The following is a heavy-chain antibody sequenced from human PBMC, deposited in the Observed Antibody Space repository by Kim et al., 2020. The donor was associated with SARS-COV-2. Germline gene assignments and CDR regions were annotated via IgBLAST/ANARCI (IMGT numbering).Heavy chain of an antibody. J-gene: IGHJ6*02. Sequence: PGKGRFTISRDDSKDTLDLQMNSLKTEDTAVYYCSTTSTRHYYYYGMDVWGQGTTVTVSS. V-gene: IGHV3-15*01. CDR3: STTSTRHYYYYGMDV.